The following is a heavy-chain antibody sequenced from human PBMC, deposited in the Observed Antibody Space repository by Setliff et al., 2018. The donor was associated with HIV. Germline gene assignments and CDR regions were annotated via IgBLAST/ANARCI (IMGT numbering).Heavy chain of an antibody. V-gene: IGHV4-34*01. Sequence: SETLSLTCAVYGGSFSGHYWSWIRQPPGKGLEWIGEINHSGSTAYNPSLKSRVTIKVDSFHNQFSLTLSSVTAADTAVYYCASRENPRRGYPKGCFDPWGQGTLVTVSS. D-gene: IGHD3-22*01. CDR3: ASRENPRRGYPKGCFDP. J-gene: IGHJ5*02. CDR1: GGSFSGHY. CDR2: INHSGST.